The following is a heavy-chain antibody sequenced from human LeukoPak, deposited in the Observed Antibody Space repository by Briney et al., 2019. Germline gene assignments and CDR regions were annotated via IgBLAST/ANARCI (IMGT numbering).Heavy chain of an antibody. CDR1: GFTFSSYW. CDR2: ISSSSRSI. Sequence: PGGSLRLSCAASGFTFSSYWMHWVRQAPGKGLEWVSYISSSSRSIYYADSVKGRFTISRDNANNSLSLQMNSLRDEDTAVYYCVLGSPFDYWGQGTLVTVSS. V-gene: IGHV3-48*02. D-gene: IGHD3-10*01. CDR3: VLGSPFDY. J-gene: IGHJ4*02.